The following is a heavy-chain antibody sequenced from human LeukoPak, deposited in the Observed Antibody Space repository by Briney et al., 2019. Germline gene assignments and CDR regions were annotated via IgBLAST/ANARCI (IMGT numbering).Heavy chain of an antibody. D-gene: IGHD3-16*01. J-gene: IGHJ6*03. CDR3: ARGYGDDYYYYYMDV. CDR1: GGSISSSSHY. V-gene: IGHV4-39*07. CDR2: IYYSGST. Sequence: SETLSLTCTVSGGSISSSSHYWGWIRQPPGKGLEWIGYIYYSGSTYYNPSLKSRVTISVDTSKNQFSLKLSSVTAADTAVYYCARGYGDDYYYYYMDVWGKGTTVTVSS.